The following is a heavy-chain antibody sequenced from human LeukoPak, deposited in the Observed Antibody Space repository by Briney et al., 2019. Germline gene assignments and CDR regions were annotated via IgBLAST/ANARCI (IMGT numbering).Heavy chain of an antibody. J-gene: IGHJ5*02. CDR1: GYSFVLYG. CDR3: ARENYYDSSGYYPVGWFDP. V-gene: IGHV1-69*13. CDR2: IIPIFGTA. D-gene: IGHD3-22*01. Sequence: SVKVSCKASGYSFVLYGISWVRQAPGQGLEWMGGIIPIFGTANYAQKFQGRVTITADESTSTAYMELSSLRSEDTAVYYCARENYYDSSGYYPVGWFDPWGQGTLVTVSS.